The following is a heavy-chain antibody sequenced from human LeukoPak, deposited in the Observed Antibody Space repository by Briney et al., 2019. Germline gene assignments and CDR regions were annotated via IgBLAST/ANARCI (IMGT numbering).Heavy chain of an antibody. CDR2: INPNSGGA. Sequence: ASVKVSCKASGYSFTGYYIHWVRQAPGQGLEWIGWINPNSGGAKYAQKFQGRLTMTRDTSISTANMELSRLRSDDTAVYYCARVRTTVVTLDYYYGMDVWGQGTTVTVSS. J-gene: IGHJ6*02. CDR3: ARVRTTVVTLDYYYGMDV. D-gene: IGHD4-23*01. CDR1: GYSFTGYY. V-gene: IGHV1-2*02.